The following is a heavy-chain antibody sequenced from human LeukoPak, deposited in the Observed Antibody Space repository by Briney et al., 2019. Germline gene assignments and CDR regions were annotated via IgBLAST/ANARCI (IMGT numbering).Heavy chain of an antibody. D-gene: IGHD4-11*01. V-gene: IGHV3-48*01. Sequence: PGGSLRLSCAASGFTFSSSSMNWVRQAPGKGLEWVSYISTSGSTIYYADSVKGRFTISRDNARNSLYLQMNSLRADDTAVYYCARARYSDYWGQGTLVTVSS. CDR1: GFTFSSSS. CDR2: ISTSGSTI. J-gene: IGHJ4*02. CDR3: ARARYSDY.